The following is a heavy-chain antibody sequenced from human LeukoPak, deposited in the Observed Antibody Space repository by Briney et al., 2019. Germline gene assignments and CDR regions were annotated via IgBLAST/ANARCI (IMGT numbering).Heavy chain of an antibody. CDR1: GFTVSGNY. CDR3: ARALQLKWGFDY. CDR2: IYSGGSR. V-gene: IGHV3-53*01. D-gene: IGHD1-1*01. J-gene: IGHJ4*02. Sequence: PGGSLRLSCAASGFTVSGNYLIWVRQAPGKGLEWVSVIYSGGSRYYADSVKGRFTISRDNSKNTVYLQMNSLRAEDTAVYHCARALQLKWGFDYWGQGTLVTVSS.